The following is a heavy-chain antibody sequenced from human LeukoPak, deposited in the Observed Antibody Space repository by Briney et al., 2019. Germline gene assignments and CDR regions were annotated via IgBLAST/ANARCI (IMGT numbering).Heavy chain of an antibody. CDR2: IYGSGST. CDR3: ARLFSSSSGRAFDI. J-gene: IGHJ3*02. V-gene: IGHV4-59*01. Sequence: SETLSLTCSVSGGSISSLYWSWIRQPPGKGLEWIGYIYGSGSTNYNPSLKSRVTISVDTSNNQFSLRLNSVTAADTAVYYCARLFSSSSGRAFDIWGQGTIVTVSS. CDR1: GGSISSLY. D-gene: IGHD6-6*01.